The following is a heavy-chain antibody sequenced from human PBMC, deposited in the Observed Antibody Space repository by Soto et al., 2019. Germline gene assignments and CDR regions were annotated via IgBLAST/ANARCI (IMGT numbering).Heavy chain of an antibody. CDR2: ISSSGSTI. CDR3: ARDIRGRIADRSRLMDV. J-gene: IGHJ6*01. V-gene: IGHV3-11*01. Sequence: RGSLLLSCASSGFTFSDYYMSWIGQAPGKGLEWVSYISSSGSTIYYADSVKGRFTISRDNAKNSLYLQMNSLRAEDTAVYYCARDIRGRIADRSRLMDVWGQGTTVTVSS. CDR1: GFTFSDYY. D-gene: IGHD6-6*01.